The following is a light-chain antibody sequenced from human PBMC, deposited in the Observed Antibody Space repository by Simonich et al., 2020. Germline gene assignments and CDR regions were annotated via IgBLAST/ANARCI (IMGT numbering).Light chain of an antibody. CDR1: QSVSSN. V-gene: IGKV3-15*01. CDR2: GAS. CDR3: QQYNNWPWT. Sequence: EIVMTQYPATLSVSPGERATLSCRASQSVSSNLAWYQQKPGQPPRLLIYGASTRATGIPARFSGSGSGTEFTLTISSMQSEDFAVYYCQQYNNWPWTFGQGTKVEIK. J-gene: IGKJ1*01.